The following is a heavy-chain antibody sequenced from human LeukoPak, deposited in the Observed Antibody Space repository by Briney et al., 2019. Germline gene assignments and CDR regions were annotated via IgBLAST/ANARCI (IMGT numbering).Heavy chain of an antibody. CDR2: IRYDGSNK. Sequence: GGSLRLSCAASGFTVSSNYMSWVRQAPGKGLEWVAFIRYDGSNKYYADSVKGRFTISRDNSKNTLYLQMNSLRAEDTAVYYCAKDLYCSSTSCSSQGDYWGQGTLVTVSS. V-gene: IGHV3-30*02. CDR1: GFTVSSNY. CDR3: AKDLYCSSTSCSSQGDY. D-gene: IGHD2-2*01. J-gene: IGHJ4*02.